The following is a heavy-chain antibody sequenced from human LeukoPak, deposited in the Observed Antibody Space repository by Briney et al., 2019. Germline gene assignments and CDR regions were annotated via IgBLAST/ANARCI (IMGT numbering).Heavy chain of an antibody. CDR3: ARGRTPEYAGGGDCFDY. D-gene: IGHD2-21*01. V-gene: IGHV3-21*01. J-gene: IGHJ4*02. CDR2: ISSSSSYI. Sequence: GGSLRLSCAASGFTFSSYSMNWVRQAPGKGLEWVSSISSSSSYIYYADSVKGRFTISRDNAKNSLYLQMNSLRAEDTAVYYCARGRTPEYAGGGDCFDYWGQGTLVTVSS. CDR1: GFTFSSYS.